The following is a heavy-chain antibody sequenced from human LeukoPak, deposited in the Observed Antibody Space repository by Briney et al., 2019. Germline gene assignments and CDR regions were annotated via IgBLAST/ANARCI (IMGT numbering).Heavy chain of an antibody. J-gene: IGHJ4*02. CDR3: ARQGHYGDYPKFDY. CDR1: GGSISSSSYY. Sequence: PSETLSLTCTVSGGSISSSSYYWGWIRQPPGKGLEWIGSIYYSGSTYYNPSLKSRVTISVDTSENQFSLKLSSVTAADTAVYSCARQGHYGDYPKFDYWGQGTLVTVSS. D-gene: IGHD4-17*01. V-gene: IGHV4-39*01. CDR2: IYYSGST.